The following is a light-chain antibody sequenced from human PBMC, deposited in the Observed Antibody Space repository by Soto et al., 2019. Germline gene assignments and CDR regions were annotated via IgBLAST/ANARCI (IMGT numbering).Light chain of an antibody. CDR1: QSVSGSY. Sequence: ELVFRQSQSTLPLSPGERATLFCMASQSVSGSYLAWYQQKPGQAPRLLIYGASSRATGIPDRFSGSGSGTDFTLTISRLEPEDFAVYYCQQYGRSPKTFGQGTKV. J-gene: IGKJ1*01. V-gene: IGKV3-20*01. CDR2: GAS. CDR3: QQYGRSPKT.